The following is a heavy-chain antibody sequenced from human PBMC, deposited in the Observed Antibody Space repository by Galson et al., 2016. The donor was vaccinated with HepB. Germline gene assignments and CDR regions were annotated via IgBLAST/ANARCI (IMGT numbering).Heavy chain of an antibody. J-gene: IGHJ5*02. CDR2: IYESGST. CDR3: ARGGSTYYFGSRTSHTWFDP. Sequence: TLSLTCAVSGGSINSGDYCWTWIRQPPGKGLEWIGNIYESGSTSYNPSLKSRVTISLDRSTNRFSLRLSSVTAADTAVYYCARGGSTYYFGSRTSHTWFDPWGRGTLVTVSS. CDR1: GGSINSGDYC. V-gene: IGHV4-30-2*01. D-gene: IGHD3-10*01.